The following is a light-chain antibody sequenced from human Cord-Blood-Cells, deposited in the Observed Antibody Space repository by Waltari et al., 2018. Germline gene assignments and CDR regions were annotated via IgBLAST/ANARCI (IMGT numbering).Light chain of an antibody. Sequence: SYELTQPPSVSVSPGQPASITCSGDKLGDKYACWYQQKPGQYPVLVIYQDSKRPSGIPERFSGSNSGNTATLTISGTQAMDEADYYRQAWDSSTAVFGGGTKLTVL. CDR3: QAWDSSTAV. CDR1: KLGDKY. V-gene: IGLV3-1*01. J-gene: IGLJ3*02. CDR2: QDS.